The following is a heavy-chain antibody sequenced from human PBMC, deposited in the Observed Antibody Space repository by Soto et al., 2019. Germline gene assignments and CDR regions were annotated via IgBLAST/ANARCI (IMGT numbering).Heavy chain of an antibody. CDR3: AKDRTGYYGSGLVNYYYYGMDV. CDR2: ISYDGSNK. D-gene: IGHD3-10*01. V-gene: IGHV3-30*18. J-gene: IGHJ6*02. Sequence: GGSLRLSCAASGFTFSSYGMHWVRQAPCKGLEWVAVISYDGSNKYYADSVKGRFTISRDNSKNTLYLQMNSLRAEDTAVYYCAKDRTGYYGSGLVNYYYYGMDVWGQGTTVTVSS. CDR1: GFTFSSYG.